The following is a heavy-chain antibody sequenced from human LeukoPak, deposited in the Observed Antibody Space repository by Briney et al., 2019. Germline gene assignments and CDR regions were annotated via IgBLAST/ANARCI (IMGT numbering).Heavy chain of an antibody. V-gene: IGHV3-23*01. J-gene: IGHJ6*03. D-gene: IGHD5-24*01. CDR2: ISGSGGST. CDR1: GFTFSSYA. Sequence: GGSLRLSCAASGFTFSSYAMSWVRQAPGKGLEWVSAISGSGGSTYYADSVKGRFTISRDNSKNTLYLQMNSLRAEDTAVYYCAKKGRWLQLRGYYYYMDVWGKGTTVTVSS. CDR3: AKKGRWLQLRGYYYYMDV.